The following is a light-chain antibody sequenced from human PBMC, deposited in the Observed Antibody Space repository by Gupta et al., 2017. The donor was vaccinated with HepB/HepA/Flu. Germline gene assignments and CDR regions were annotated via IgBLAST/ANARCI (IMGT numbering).Light chain of an antibody. CDR1: TNDVGGYKF. CDR3: NSYTNRRTLNWV. V-gene: IGLV2-14*01. CDR2: DVR. J-gene: IGLJ3*02. Sequence: QSALPQTASVSGSPGQSLTACTGNTNDVGGYKFVSWYHQHPGKAPKLIIYDVRNRPSGVSDRFSGSKSGNTASLTISGLQADDEAVYYCNSYTNRRTLNWVFGGGTKLTVV.